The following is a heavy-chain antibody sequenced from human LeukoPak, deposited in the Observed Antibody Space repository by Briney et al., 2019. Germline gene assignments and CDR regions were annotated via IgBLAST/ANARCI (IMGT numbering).Heavy chain of an antibody. CDR1: GFMFSDHW. Sequence: GGSLRLSCAASGFMFSDHWMSWVRQAPGKGLEWVANIKQDGSEKYYVDSVKGRFTISRDNAKNSLYLQMNSLRAEDTAVYYCARLIYDFWSGYCFDYWGQGTLVTVSS. V-gene: IGHV3-7*01. D-gene: IGHD3-3*01. CDR3: ARLIYDFWSGYCFDY. CDR2: IKQDGSEK. J-gene: IGHJ4*02.